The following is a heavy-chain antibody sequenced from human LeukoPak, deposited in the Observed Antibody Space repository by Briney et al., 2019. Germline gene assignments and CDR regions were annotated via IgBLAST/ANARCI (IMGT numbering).Heavy chain of an antibody. Sequence: EASVKVSCKASGGTFSSYAISWVRQAPGQGLEWMGGIIPIFGTASYAQKFQGRVTITADESTSTAYMELSSLRSEDTAVYYCARAIEMATMWGAFDIWGQGTMVTVSS. CDR3: ARAIEMATMWGAFDI. J-gene: IGHJ3*02. CDR1: GGTFSSYA. V-gene: IGHV1-69*13. D-gene: IGHD5-24*01. CDR2: IIPIFGTA.